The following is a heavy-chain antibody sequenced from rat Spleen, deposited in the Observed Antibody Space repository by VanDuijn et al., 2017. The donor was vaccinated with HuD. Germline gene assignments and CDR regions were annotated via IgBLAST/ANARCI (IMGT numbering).Heavy chain of an antibody. D-gene: IGHD1-6*01. CDR3: ARGGYTTDYFYVGWFAY. CDR2: ISYDGTAT. CDR1: GFTFSDHA. J-gene: IGHJ3*01. Sequence: EVQLVESGGRLVQPGNSLKLSCAASGFTFSDHAMAWVRQFPKKGLEWVASISYDGTATYYRDSVKGRFTISRNNAKNTQYLQMDSLRSEDTATYYCARGGYTTDYFYVGWFAYWGQGTLVTVSS. V-gene: IGHV5-17*01.